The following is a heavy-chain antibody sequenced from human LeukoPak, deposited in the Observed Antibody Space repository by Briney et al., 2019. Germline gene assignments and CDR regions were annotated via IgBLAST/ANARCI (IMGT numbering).Heavy chain of an antibody. CDR3: ARGVTTLTTNHYFDY. Sequence: SSETLSLTCTVSGGSISSYYWSWIRQPAVKVLEWIGRIYTSGSTNYNPSLKSRVTMSVDTSKNQFSLKLSSVTAADTAVYYCARGVTTLTTNHYFDYWGQGTLVTVSS. D-gene: IGHD4-4*01. J-gene: IGHJ4*02. V-gene: IGHV4-4*07. CDR1: GGSISSYY. CDR2: IYTSGST.